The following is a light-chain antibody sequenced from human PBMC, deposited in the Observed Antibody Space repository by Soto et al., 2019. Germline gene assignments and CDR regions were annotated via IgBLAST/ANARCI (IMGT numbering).Light chain of an antibody. Sequence: DIVMTQSPATLSVFPGERATLSCRASQSVSSNLVWYQQKPGQAPKLLIYNTFTRATGIPVRFSGSGSGTEFTLTISSLQSEDLAIYYCQQYNNCPYTFGQGTKLEI. CDR2: NTF. CDR1: QSVSSN. J-gene: IGKJ2*01. V-gene: IGKV3-15*01. CDR3: QQYNNCPYT.